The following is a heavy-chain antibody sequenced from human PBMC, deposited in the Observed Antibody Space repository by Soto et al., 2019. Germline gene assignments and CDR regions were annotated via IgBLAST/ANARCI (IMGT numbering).Heavy chain of an antibody. J-gene: IGHJ6*02. Sequence: ASVKVSCTASVYTFTSYAMHWVRQAPGQRLEWMGWINAGNGNTKYSQKFQGRVTITRDTSASTAYMELSSLRSEDTAVYYCARDPSYYGMDVWGQGTTVTVSS. CDR1: VYTFTSYA. CDR3: ARDPSYYGMDV. V-gene: IGHV1-3*01. CDR2: INAGNGNT.